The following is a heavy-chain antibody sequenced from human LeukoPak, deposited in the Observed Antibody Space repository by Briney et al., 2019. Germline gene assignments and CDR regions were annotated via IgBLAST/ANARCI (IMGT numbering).Heavy chain of an antibody. CDR1: GFTFSSYS. V-gene: IGHV3-21*04. Sequence: GSLRLSCAASGFTFSSYSMNWVRQAPGKGLEWVSSISSSSSYIYYADSVKGRFTISRDNSKNTLYLQMNSLRAEDTAVYYCARAYGDYPNYFDYWGQGTLVTVSS. J-gene: IGHJ4*02. CDR2: ISSSSSYI. CDR3: ARAYGDYPNYFDY. D-gene: IGHD4-17*01.